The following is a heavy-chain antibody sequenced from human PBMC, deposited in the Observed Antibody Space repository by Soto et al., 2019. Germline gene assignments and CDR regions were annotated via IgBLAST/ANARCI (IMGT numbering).Heavy chain of an antibody. D-gene: IGHD3-10*01. V-gene: IGHV3-74*03. Sequence: GSLRLSCAASGFTFGNYWMHWVRQSPGKGLVWVSSINGDGSSTTYADSVEGRFTVSRDSAKNTLHLQMNSLRVEDTAVYYCVRDAGHRGDYWGQGTLVTVSS. CDR2: INGDGSST. J-gene: IGHJ4*02. CDR1: GFTFGNYW. CDR3: VRDAGHRGDY.